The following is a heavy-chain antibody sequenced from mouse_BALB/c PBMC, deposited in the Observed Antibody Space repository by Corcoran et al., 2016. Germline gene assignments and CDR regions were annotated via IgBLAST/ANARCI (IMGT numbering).Heavy chain of an antibody. CDR2: INTYTGEP. CDR3: APTATLYYYAMDY. Sequence: QIQLVQSGPELKKPGETVKISCKASGYTFTNYGMNWVKQAPGKGLKWMGWINTYTGEPTYADDFKGRFAFSLETSASTAYLQINNLKNEDIATYFCAPTATLYYYAMDYWGQGTSVTVSS. CDR1: GYTFTNYG. J-gene: IGHJ4*01. D-gene: IGHD1-2*01. V-gene: IGHV9-1*02.